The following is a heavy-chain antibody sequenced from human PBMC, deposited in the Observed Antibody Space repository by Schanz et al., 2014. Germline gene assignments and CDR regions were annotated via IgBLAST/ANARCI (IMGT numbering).Heavy chain of an antibody. CDR1: GFTFGDYA. D-gene: IGHD3-10*01. CDR2: ISGGGGTT. V-gene: IGHV3-23*04. CDR3: ARIGGSVFDY. J-gene: IGHJ4*02. Sequence: GQLVESGGGVVQPGKSLRLSCAASGFTFGDYAMTWVRQAPGRGLEWVSAISGGGGTTYYTDSVKGRFTISRDNSKSTLYRQMNSLRAEDTAVYYCARIGGSVFDYWGQGALVTVSS.